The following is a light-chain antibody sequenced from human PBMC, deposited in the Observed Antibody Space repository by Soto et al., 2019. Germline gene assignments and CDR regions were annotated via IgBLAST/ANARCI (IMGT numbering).Light chain of an antibody. CDR2: DVS. CDR3: SSYTSSSTAGV. J-gene: IGLJ1*01. CDR1: SSDVGGYNY. V-gene: IGLV2-14*01. Sequence: QSALTQPASVSGSPGQSITISCTGTSSDVGGYNYVSWYQQHPGKAPKLMIYDVSNRPSGVSNRFSGSKSGNTASLTISVLQAEDEADYYCSSYTSSSTAGVFGTGTKLTVL.